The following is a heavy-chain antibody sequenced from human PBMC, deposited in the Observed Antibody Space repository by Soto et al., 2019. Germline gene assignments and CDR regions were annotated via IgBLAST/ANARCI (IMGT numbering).Heavy chain of an antibody. Sequence: PSETLSLTCTVSGGSISSSSYYWGWIRQPPGKGLEWIGSIYYSGSTYYNPSLKSRVTISVDTSKNQFSLKLSSVTAADTAVYYCARRAYSSSSHYYYYYMDVWGKGTTVTVSS. CDR1: GGSISSSSYY. J-gene: IGHJ6*03. V-gene: IGHV4-39*01. CDR3: ARRAYSSSSHYYYYYMDV. CDR2: IYYSGST. D-gene: IGHD6-6*01.